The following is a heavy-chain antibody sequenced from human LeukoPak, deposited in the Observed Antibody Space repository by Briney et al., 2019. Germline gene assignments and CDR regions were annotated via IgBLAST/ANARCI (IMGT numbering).Heavy chain of an antibody. CDR1: GGSISSYF. J-gene: IGHJ4*02. D-gene: IGHD1-26*01. CDR3: ARHPPRGASGLGFDY. V-gene: IGHV4-59*08. Sequence: SETLSLTCTVSGGSISSYFWSWIRQPPGKGLEWIGYIYYTGSTDYNPSLKSRVTISVDTSKSHFSLNLSSVTAADTAAYYCARHPPRGASGLGFDYWGQGALVTVSS. CDR2: IYYTGST.